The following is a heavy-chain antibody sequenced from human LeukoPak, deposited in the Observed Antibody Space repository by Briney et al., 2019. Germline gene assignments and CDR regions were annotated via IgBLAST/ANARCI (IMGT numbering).Heavy chain of an antibody. V-gene: IGHV3-48*03. CDR3: ARAPGSSSWHEGGY. J-gene: IGHJ4*02. CDR1: GFTFSSYE. CDR2: ISNSGTTI. D-gene: IGHD6-13*01. Sequence: GGSLRLSCVVSGFTFSSYEMNWVRQAPGKGLEWVSYISNSGTTIYHADSVKGRFTISRDNAKNSLYLQMNSLRAEDTAVYYCARAPGSSSWHEGGYWGQGTLVTVSS.